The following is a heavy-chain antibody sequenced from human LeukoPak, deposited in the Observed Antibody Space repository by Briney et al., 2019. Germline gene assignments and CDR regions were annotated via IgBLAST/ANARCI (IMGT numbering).Heavy chain of an antibody. Sequence: GGSLRLSCADSVFTFSSFSMHWVRQAPGKGLEWVAAILYDESNEYYADSVKGRFTVSRDNSKNTLYLQMNSLRADDTAVYYCASPTSDYWGQGTLVTVSS. CDR3: ASPTSDY. V-gene: IGHV3-30-3*01. CDR1: VFTFSSFS. CDR2: ILYDESNE. J-gene: IGHJ4*02.